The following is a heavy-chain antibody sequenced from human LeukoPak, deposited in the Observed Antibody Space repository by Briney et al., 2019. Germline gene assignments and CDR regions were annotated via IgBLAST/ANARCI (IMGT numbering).Heavy chain of an antibody. V-gene: IGHV3-21*01. D-gene: IGHD3-22*01. CDR3: ARPYDSSGYYPGY. J-gene: IGHJ4*02. Sequence: PGGSLRLSCAASGFTFSSYSMNWVRQAPGKGLEWVSSISSSSSYIYYADSVKGRFTISRDNAKNSLYLQMNSLRAEDTAVYYCARPYDSSGYYPGYWGQGTLVTVSS. CDR1: GFTFSSYS. CDR2: ISSSSSYI.